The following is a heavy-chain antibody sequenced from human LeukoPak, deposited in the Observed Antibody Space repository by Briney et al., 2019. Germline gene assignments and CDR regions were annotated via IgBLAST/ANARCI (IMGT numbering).Heavy chain of an antibody. CDR1: GYTLTELS. D-gene: IGHD4-17*01. CDR2: FDPEDGET. Sequence: ASVKVSCKVSGYTLTELSMHWVRQAPGKGLEWMGGFDPEDGETIYAQKFQGRVTMTEDTSTDTAYMELSSLRSEDTAVYYCAATDYGDYRDYYYYMDVWGKGTTVTISS. J-gene: IGHJ6*03. V-gene: IGHV1-24*01. CDR3: AATDYGDYRDYYYYMDV.